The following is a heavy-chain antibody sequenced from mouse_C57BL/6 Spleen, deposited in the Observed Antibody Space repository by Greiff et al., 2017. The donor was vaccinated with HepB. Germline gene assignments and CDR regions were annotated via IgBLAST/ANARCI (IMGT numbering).Heavy chain of an antibody. J-gene: IGHJ4*01. CDR3: AIGGGYDDYAMDY. V-gene: IGHV1-74*01. D-gene: IGHD2-2*01. CDR1: GYTFPSYW. Sequence: QVQLQQPGAELVKPGASVKLSCKASGYTFPSYWMPGVKQRPGQGLEWIGRVNPSNSVTNYNQKFKGKATLTVDKSSSTAYMQLSSLTSEDSAVYYCAIGGGYDDYAMDYWGQGTSVTVSS. CDR2: VNPSNSVT.